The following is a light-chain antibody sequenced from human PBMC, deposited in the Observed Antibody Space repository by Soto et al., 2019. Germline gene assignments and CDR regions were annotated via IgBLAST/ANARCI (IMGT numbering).Light chain of an antibody. Sequence: QAVVTQPPSVSGAPGQRVTISCTGSSSNVGAGFDIHWYQQLPGTAPKRLIYGNNNRPSGVPDRFSGSKSGTSASLAITGLQAEDEADYFCQSYDSSLSFYVFGTGTQLTVL. CDR2: GNN. CDR3: QSYDSSLSFYV. J-gene: IGLJ1*01. V-gene: IGLV1-40*01. CDR1: SSNVGAGFD.